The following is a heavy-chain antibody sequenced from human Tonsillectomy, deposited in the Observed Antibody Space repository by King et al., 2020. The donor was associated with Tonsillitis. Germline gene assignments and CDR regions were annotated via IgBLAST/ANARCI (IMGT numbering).Heavy chain of an antibody. V-gene: IGHV4-31*03. CDR2: IYYRGIT. CDR1: GGSISSGGYY. Sequence: VQLQESGPGLVKPSQTLSLTCTVSGGSISSGGYYWSWSRQLPGKGLGWIGYIYYRGITYYNPFLKSRVTISVDTSKNQFSLKLSSVTAADTAVYYCARDGCGGDCCFDYWGQGTLVTVSS. D-gene: IGHD2-21*02. CDR3: ARDGCGGDCCFDY. J-gene: IGHJ4*02.